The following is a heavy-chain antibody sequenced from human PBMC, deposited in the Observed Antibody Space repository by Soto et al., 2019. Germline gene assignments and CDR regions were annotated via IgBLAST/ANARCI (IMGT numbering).Heavy chain of an antibody. D-gene: IGHD1-26*01. CDR3: AKVAYSGSYFDY. CDR1: GFTFSSYG. Sequence: QVQLVESGGGVVQPGRSLRLSCAASGFTFSSYGMHWVRQAPGKGLEWVAVISYDGSNKYYADSVKGRFTISRDNSKNTLYLQMNSLRAEDTAVYYCAKVAYSGSYFDYGGQGALVTDSS. CDR2: ISYDGSNK. V-gene: IGHV3-30*18. J-gene: IGHJ4*02.